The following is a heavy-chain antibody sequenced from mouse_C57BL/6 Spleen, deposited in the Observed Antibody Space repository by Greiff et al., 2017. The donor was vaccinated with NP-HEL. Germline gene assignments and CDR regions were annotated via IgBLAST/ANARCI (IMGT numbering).Heavy chain of an antibody. Sequence: QVQLQQSGAELVKPGASVKLSCKASGYTFTSYWMHWVKQRPGQGLEWIGMIHPNSGSTNYNEKFKSKATLTVDKSSSTAYMQLSSLTSEDSAVYYCANYYYGSSYGYYAMDYWGQGTSVTVSS. V-gene: IGHV1-64*01. CDR3: ANYYYGSSYGYYAMDY. CDR2: IHPNSGST. J-gene: IGHJ4*01. D-gene: IGHD1-1*01. CDR1: GYTFTSYW.